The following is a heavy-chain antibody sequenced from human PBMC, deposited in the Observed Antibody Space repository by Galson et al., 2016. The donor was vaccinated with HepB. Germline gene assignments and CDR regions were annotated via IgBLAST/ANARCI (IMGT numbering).Heavy chain of an antibody. J-gene: IGHJ4*01. Sequence: SLRLSCAASGVTFSNYGMNWVRQAPGKGLEWVSYINRSGSTVYYADSVKGRFTISRDNAKNSLYLQMNSLRDEDTAVYFCERYLTLYYCSGTSFPNGFDNWGPGTLVTVSS. V-gene: IGHV3-48*02. D-gene: IGHD2-2*01. CDR3: ERYLTLYYCSGTSFPNGFDN. CDR1: GVTFSNYG. CDR2: INRSGSTV.